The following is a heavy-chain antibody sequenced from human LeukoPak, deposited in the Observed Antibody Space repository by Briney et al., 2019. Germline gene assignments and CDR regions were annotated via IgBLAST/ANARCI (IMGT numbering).Heavy chain of an antibody. CDR3: ARSPHYYDFWSGSYYFDY. V-gene: IGHV3-23*01. D-gene: IGHD3-3*01. CDR2: ITTSDGNT. CDR1: GFTFSSYT. J-gene: IGHJ4*02. Sequence: GGSLRLSCAASGFTFSSYTMSWVRQAPGKGLEWVSTITTSDGNTYYADSVKGRFTVSRDNSKNTLFLQMNSLRAEDAAVYYCARSPHYYDFWSGSYYFDYWGQGTLVTVSS.